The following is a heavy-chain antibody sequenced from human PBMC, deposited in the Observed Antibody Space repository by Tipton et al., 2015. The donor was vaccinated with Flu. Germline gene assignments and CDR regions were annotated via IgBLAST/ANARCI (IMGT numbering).Heavy chain of an antibody. J-gene: IGHJ5*01. D-gene: IGHD6-19*01. CDR2: ISNSGSST. V-gene: IGHV3-23*01. CDR1: GFTFSNYG. CDR3: AKDRDIIAVAVSSHS. Sequence: SLRLSCVASGFTFSNYGMSWVRQAPGKGLEWVAVISNSGSSTYYADSVKGRFTISRDNSRNTLYLQMHSLTAEDTALYYCAKDRDIIAVAVSSHSRGQGTLVPVSS.